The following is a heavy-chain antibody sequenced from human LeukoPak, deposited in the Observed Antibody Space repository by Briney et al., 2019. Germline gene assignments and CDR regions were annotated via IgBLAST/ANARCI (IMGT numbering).Heavy chain of an antibody. D-gene: IGHD3-22*01. Sequence: SQTLSLTCAISGDSVSSNSAARNWIRQSPSRGLEWLGRTYYGSKWYDAYAESVKSRVTIKPDTSRNQFSLQLDSVTPEDTAVYYCARGHSGYLDSWGQGTLVTVSS. V-gene: IGHV6-1*01. CDR3: ARGHSGYLDS. J-gene: IGHJ4*02. CDR2: TYYGSKWYD. CDR1: GDSVSSNSAA.